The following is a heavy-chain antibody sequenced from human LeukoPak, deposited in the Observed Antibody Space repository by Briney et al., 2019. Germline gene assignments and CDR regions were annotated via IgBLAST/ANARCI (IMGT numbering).Heavy chain of an antibody. CDR3: AREGPPAQFDY. V-gene: IGHV4-59*11. CDR1: GGSISSHY. CDR2: IYYSGST. Sequence: SETLSLTCTVSGGSISSHYWGWLRQPPGKGLEWIGYIYYSGSTNYNPSLKSRVTISVDTSKNQFSLKLSSVTAADTAVYYCAREGPPAQFDYWGQGTLVTVSS. J-gene: IGHJ4*02. D-gene: IGHD2-2*01.